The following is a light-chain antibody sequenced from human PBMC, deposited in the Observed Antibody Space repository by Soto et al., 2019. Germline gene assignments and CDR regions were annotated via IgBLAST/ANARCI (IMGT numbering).Light chain of an antibody. CDR2: DVS. CDR3: CSYAGTYTLV. CDR1: SSDVGGYNY. Sequence: QSALTQPRSVSGSPGQSVTISCTGTSSDVGGYNYVSWYQQHPGKAPKLMIYDVSKRPSGVPDRFSGSKSGNTASLTISGPQAEDEADYYCCSYAGTYTLVFGGGTKVTVL. J-gene: IGLJ2*01. V-gene: IGLV2-11*01.